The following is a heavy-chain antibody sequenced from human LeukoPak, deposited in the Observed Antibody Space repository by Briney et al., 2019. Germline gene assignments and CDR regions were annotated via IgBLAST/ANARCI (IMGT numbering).Heavy chain of an antibody. CDR2: IYTSGST. J-gene: IGHJ4*02. V-gene: IGHV4-4*07. CDR1: GGSISTYY. CDR3: ASGDTNNWYAVFDY. Sequence: PSETLSLTCTVSGGSISTYYWSWIRQPAGKGLEWIGRIYTSGSTNYNPSLKSRVTISVDTSKNQFSLKVSSVTAADTAVYYCASGDTNNWYAVFDYWGQGTLVTVSS. D-gene: IGHD6-13*01.